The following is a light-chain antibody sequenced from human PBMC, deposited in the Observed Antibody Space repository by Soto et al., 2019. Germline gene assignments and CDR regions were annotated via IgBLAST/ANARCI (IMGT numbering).Light chain of an antibody. J-gene: IGKJ2*01. CDR2: KAS. Sequence: DIQMTQSPSTLSASVGDRVTITCRASQSISIWLAWYQQKPGKAPKLLIYKASSLERGFPSRFSGSGSGTECTLTISSLQPDDFATYYCQQYNDYSPPYTFGQGTKLEIK. CDR3: QQYNDYSPPYT. CDR1: QSISIW. V-gene: IGKV1-5*03.